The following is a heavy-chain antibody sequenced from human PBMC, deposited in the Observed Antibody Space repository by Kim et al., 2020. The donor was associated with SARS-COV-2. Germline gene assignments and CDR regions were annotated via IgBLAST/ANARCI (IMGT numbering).Heavy chain of an antibody. J-gene: IGHJ4*02. D-gene: IGHD6-19*01. V-gene: IGHV3-9*01. CDR1: GFTFGDYA. CDR3: AKGRSSGWRLVFDY. Sequence: GGSLRLSCAASGFTFGDYAMHWVRQAPGKGLEWVSGISWNSGSIGYADSVKGRFTISRDNAKNSLYLQMNSLRAEDTALYYCAKGRSSGWRLVFDYWGQGTLVTVSS. CDR2: ISWNSGSI.